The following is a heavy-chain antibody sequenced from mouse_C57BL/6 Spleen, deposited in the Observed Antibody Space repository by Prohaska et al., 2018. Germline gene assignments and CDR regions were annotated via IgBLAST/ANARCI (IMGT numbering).Heavy chain of an antibody. CDR1: GFTFSRYA. CDR3: ARDGDYGPFDY. CDR2: SSDGGSYT. Sequence: EVQLVESGGGLVKPGGSLKLSCAASGFTFSRYAMSLVRQSPEKRREWVVTSSDGGSYTYDPDNVNGRFTISRDNAKNNLYLQMSHLKSEDTAMYYCARDGDYGPFDYWGQGTTLTVSS. J-gene: IGHJ2*01. V-gene: IGHV5-4*01. D-gene: IGHD2-4*01.